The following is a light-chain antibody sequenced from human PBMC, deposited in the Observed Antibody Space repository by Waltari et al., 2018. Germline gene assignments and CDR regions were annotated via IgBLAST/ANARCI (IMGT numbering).Light chain of an antibody. CDR1: QGISSW. Sequence: EIQLTQSPSSVSASVGDRVTITCRASQGISSWLVWYQQKPGKGPNLLIFGASTLQTGVPSRFSGSGSGTDFTLTISGLHPEDSATYFCQQGNSFPPTFGQGTRVEIK. CDR3: QQGNSFPPT. CDR2: GAS. V-gene: IGKV1-12*01. J-gene: IGKJ1*01.